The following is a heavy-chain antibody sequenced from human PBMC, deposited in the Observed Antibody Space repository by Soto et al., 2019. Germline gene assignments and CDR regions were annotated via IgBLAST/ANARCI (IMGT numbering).Heavy chain of an antibody. J-gene: IGHJ4*02. CDR1: GDSISSSNYN. Sequence: PSETLSLTCTVSGDSISSSNYNWGWIRQPPGKGLEWIGSFYYSGRTYNNPPLKRRVAISVDTSKNPLSLKMNSVTAADTAVYYCARGNYYHSSGYYYEGYYFDYWGQGALVTVSS. V-gene: IGHV4-39*01. CDR3: ARGNYYHSSGYYYEGYYFDY. CDR2: FYYSGRT. D-gene: IGHD3-22*01.